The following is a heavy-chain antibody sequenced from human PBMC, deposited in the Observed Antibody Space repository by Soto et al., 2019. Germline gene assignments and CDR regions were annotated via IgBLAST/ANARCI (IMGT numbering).Heavy chain of an antibody. CDR3: AGGGGYSYYYYYYMDV. CDR1: GFTFSSYA. CDR2: ISGSGGST. D-gene: IGHD5-12*01. Sequence: EVQLLESGGGLVQPGGSLRLSCAASGFTFSSYAMSWVRQAPGKGLEWVSAISGSGGSTYYADSVKGRFTISRDNSKNTLYLQMNSLRAEDTAVYYCAGGGGYSYYYYYYMDVWGKGTTVTVSS. J-gene: IGHJ6*03. V-gene: IGHV3-23*01.